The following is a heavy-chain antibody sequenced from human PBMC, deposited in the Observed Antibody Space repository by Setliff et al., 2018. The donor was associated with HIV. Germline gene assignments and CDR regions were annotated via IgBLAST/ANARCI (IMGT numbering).Heavy chain of an antibody. Sequence: PSETLSLTCGVFGGSLSGSYWTWIRQPPGKGLEWIGEISHSGDTNYNSSLKSRLSISVDASKNQVSLKLSSLTASDTAVYYCAREQRLLGVQPPYWYLDIWGRGT. J-gene: IGHJ2*01. V-gene: IGHV4-34*01. CDR2: ISHSGDT. CDR1: GGSLSGSY. CDR3: AREQRLLGVQPPYWYLDI. D-gene: IGHD6-25*01.